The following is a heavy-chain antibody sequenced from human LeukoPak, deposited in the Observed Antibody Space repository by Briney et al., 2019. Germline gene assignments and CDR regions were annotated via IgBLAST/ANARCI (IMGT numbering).Heavy chain of an antibody. D-gene: IGHD2-2*01. V-gene: IGHV3-30*02. Sequence: GGSLRLSCAASRFTFSSYAMSWVRQAPGKGLEWVAFIRYDGSNKYYADSVKGRFTISRDNSKNTLYLQMNSLRAEDTAVYYCAKLVVVTEGPTDAFDIWGQGTMVTVSS. CDR2: IRYDGSNK. CDR3: AKLVVVTEGPTDAFDI. J-gene: IGHJ3*02. CDR1: RFTFSSYA.